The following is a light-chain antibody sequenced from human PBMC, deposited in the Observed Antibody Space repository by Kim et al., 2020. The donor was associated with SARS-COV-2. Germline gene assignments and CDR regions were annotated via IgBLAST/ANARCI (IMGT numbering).Light chain of an antibody. Sequence: ASVWDRVTCPGRGSQGIANSLAWYQQKPGKVPQVLIYAASTLQSGGPSRFSGSGSGTEFTLTIGSLQTEDVATYYCQKYNSAPWTFGPGTKVDIK. CDR1: QGIANS. J-gene: IGKJ1*01. CDR2: AAS. V-gene: IGKV1-27*01. CDR3: QKYNSAPWT.